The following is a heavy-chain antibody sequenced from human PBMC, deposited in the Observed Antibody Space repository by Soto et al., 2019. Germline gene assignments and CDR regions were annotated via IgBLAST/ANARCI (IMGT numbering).Heavy chain of an antibody. J-gene: IGHJ5*02. CDR2: ISSSSSTI. Sequence: GGSLRLSCAASGFNFSSYSMNCVRQAPGKGLEWVSYISSSSSTIYYADSVKGRFTISRDNAKNSLYLQMNSLRDEDTAVYYCAREWSPLRYCSGGSCYSSPRSHNWFDPWGQGTLVTVSS. CDR1: GFNFSSYS. CDR3: AREWSPLRYCSGGSCYSSPRSHNWFDP. D-gene: IGHD2-15*01. V-gene: IGHV3-48*02.